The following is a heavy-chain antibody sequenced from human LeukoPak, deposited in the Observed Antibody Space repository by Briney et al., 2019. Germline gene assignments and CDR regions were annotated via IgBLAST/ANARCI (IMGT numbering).Heavy chain of an antibody. CDR2: LYSSGTT. D-gene: IGHD3-3*02. CDR1: GFTVSSSY. V-gene: IGHV3-53*01. J-gene: IGHJ3*02. Sequence: GGSLRLSCAASGFTVSSSYMSWVRQAPGKGLEWVSVLYSSGTTYYADSVKARFTISRGNSKNTLYLQMNSLRAEDTAVYYCARDRRALDAFDIWGQGTMVTVSS. CDR3: ARDRRALDAFDI.